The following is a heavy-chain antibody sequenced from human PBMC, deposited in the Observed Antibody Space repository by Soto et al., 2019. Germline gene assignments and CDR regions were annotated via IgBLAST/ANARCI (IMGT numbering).Heavy chain of an antibody. CDR3: ARDHRYSYGPRNTWFDP. D-gene: IGHD5-18*01. V-gene: IGHV1-18*04. J-gene: IGHJ5*02. Sequence: QVQLVQSGAEVKKPGASVKVSCKASGYTFTSYGISWVRQAPGQGLEWMGWISAYNGNTNYAQKRQGRVTMTTDTSTSTDYMELRSLRSDDTAVYYCARDHRYSYGPRNTWFDPWGQGALVTVSS. CDR2: ISAYNGNT. CDR1: GYTFTSYG.